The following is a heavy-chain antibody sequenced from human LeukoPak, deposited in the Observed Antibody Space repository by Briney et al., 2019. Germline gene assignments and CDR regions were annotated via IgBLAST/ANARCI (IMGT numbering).Heavy chain of an antibody. D-gene: IGHD1-26*01. CDR3: ARDVGPGKP. CDR2: ISSSSSAI. V-gene: IGHV3-21*05. Sequence: GGSLRLSCAASGFTFSTYSMNWVRQAPGKGLEWVSYISSSSSAIYYADSVKGRFTISRDNAKNSLYLQMNSLRAEDTAVYYCARDVGPGKPWGQGTLVTVSS. CDR1: GFTFSTYS. J-gene: IGHJ5*02.